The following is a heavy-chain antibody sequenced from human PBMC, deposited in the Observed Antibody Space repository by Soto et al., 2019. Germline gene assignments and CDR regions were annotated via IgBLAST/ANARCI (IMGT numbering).Heavy chain of an antibody. V-gene: IGHV4-31*03. J-gene: IGHJ6*02. D-gene: IGHD1-26*01. Sequence: PSETLSLTCTVSGDSISSGGSYWTWIRQHPGKGLEWIGYTYYIGSPYYNPSLQSRVTISVDTSKNQVSLKLSSVTAADTAVYYCARAGGTVAAISFYGLDVWGQGTTVTVSS. CDR3: ARAGGTVAAISFYGLDV. CDR2: TYYIGSP. CDR1: GDSISSGGSY.